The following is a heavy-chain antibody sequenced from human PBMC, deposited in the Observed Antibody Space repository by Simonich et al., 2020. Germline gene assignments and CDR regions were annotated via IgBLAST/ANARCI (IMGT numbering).Heavy chain of an antibody. Sequence: QVQLVESGGGVVQPGRSLRLSCAASGFTFSSYAMHWVRQAPGKGLSGVAVIAYDGMNKYYADSGKGRFTISRDNSKNTLYLQMNSLRAEDTAVYYCAREGLLLDAFDIWGQGTMVTVSS. J-gene: IGHJ3*02. CDR2: IAYDGMNK. D-gene: IGHD2-15*01. CDR3: AREGLLLDAFDI. V-gene: IGHV3-30*04. CDR1: GFTFSSYA.